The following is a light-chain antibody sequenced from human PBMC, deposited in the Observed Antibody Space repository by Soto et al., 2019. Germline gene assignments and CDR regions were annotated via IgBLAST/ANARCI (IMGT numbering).Light chain of an antibody. CDR2: EGS. CDR3: GSYAGSVV. Sequence: QSALTQPASVSGSPGQSITISCTGTSSDVGSYNLVSWYQQHPGKAPKLMIYEGSKRPSGVSNRFSGSKSGNTASLTISGVQAEDEADYYCGSYAGSVVFGGGTKLTV. V-gene: IGLV2-23*01. J-gene: IGLJ2*01. CDR1: SSDVGSYNL.